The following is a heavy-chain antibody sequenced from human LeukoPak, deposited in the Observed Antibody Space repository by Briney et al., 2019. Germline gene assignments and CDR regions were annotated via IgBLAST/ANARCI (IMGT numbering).Heavy chain of an antibody. J-gene: IGHJ4*02. V-gene: IGHV4-39*01. CDR2: FSYSGST. CDR3: ARLVGSSWYHEVLLGRDY. CDR1: GGSISSRPYY. D-gene: IGHD6-13*01. Sequence: SETLSLTCTVSGGSISSRPYYWGWIRQPPGKGLEWLGSFSYSGSTYYKPSLKSRVTISVDTSKNQFSLKLSSMTAADTAVYYCARLVGSSWYHEVLLGRDYWGQGTLVTVSS.